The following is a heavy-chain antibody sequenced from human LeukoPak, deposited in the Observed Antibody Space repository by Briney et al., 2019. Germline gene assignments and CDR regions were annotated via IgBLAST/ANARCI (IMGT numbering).Heavy chain of an antibody. CDR2: ISSSSTTI. CDR3: ARAMTTEANDY. CDR1: GFTFRSYS. J-gene: IGHJ4*02. D-gene: IGHD4-11*01. Sequence: AGGSLRLSCAVSGFTFRSYSMNWVRQAPGKGLERVSYISSSSTTIYYADSVKGRFTVSRDNAKNSLYLQMNNLKVEDTAVYYCARAMTTEANDYWGQGTLVTVSS. V-gene: IGHV3-48*01.